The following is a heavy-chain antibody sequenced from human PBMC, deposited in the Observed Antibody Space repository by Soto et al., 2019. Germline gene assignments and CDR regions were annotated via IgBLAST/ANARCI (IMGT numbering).Heavy chain of an antibody. CDR1: GSTFSSYG. CDR3: ARVQEIAAAAYYFDY. CDR2: ISAYNGNT. J-gene: IGHJ4*02. V-gene: IGHV1-18*01. Sequence: VASVKVSCKASGSTFSSYGISWVRQAPGQGLEWMGWISAYNGNTNYAQKFQGRVTITADASTSTAYMERSSLRSEDTAVYYCARVQEIAAAAYYFDYWGQGTLVTVSS. D-gene: IGHD6-13*01.